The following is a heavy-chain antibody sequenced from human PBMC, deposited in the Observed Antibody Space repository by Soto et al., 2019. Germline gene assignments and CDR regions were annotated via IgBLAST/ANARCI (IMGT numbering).Heavy chain of an antibody. CDR1: GYTFTSYD. V-gene: IGHV1-8*01. J-gene: IGHJ4*02. D-gene: IGHD1-26*01. CDR2: MNPNSDTT. Sequence: GASVKVSCKASGYTFTSYDINWVRQATGQGLEWMGWMNPNSDTTYYANSVKGRFTISRDNSKNTLYLQMNSLRAEDTAVYYCAKGRYRPHDYWGQGTLVTVSS. CDR3: AKGRYRPHDY.